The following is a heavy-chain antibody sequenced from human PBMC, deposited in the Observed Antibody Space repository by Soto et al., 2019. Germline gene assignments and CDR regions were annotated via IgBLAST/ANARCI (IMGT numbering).Heavy chain of an antibody. Sequence: QVQLQESGPGLVKPSETLSLTCTVSGGSISSYYWSWIRQPPGKGLEWIGYIYYSGSTNYNPSLKSRVTIAVDTSKNQFSLKLSSVTAADTAVYYCARANPHVLLWFGRCAFDIWGQGTMVTVSS. CDR3: ARANPHVLLWFGRCAFDI. CDR1: GGSISSYY. V-gene: IGHV4-59*01. D-gene: IGHD3-10*01. CDR2: IYYSGST. J-gene: IGHJ3*02.